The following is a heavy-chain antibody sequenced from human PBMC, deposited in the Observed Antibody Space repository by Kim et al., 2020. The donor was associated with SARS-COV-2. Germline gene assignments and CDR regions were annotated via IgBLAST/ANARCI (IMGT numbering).Heavy chain of an antibody. CDR2: TKSDGSEK. V-gene: IGHV3-7*01. Sequence: GGSLRLSCTASGFTFSNYWMTWVRQAPGKGLEWVATTKSDGSEKYYLDSVKGRFTITRDTAKNSLYLQMNSLRAEDTAIYYCARDPESSTFYDFWSGYYAFDHWCQRALVAVSS. J-gene: IGHJ4*02. CDR3: ARDPESSTFYDFWSGYYAFDH. CDR1: GFTFSNYW. D-gene: IGHD3-3*01.